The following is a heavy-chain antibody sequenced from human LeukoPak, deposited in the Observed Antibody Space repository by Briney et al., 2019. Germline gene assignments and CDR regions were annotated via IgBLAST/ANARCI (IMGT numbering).Heavy chain of an antibody. Sequence: SETLSLTCTVSGGSLNSYYWSWIRQPPGEGLEWIGYIYYIRNTNYNPSLKSRATISVDTSKKQFSLRLSSVTAADTAIYYCASTFSDNTGYHFDYWGQGTLVTVSS. CDR1: GGSLNSYY. CDR2: IYYIRNT. D-gene: IGHD3-22*01. J-gene: IGHJ4*02. CDR3: ASTFSDNTGYHFDY. V-gene: IGHV4-59*01.